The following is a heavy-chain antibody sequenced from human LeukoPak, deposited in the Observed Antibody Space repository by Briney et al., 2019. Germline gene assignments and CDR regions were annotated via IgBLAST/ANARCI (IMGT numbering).Heavy chain of an antibody. CDR2: ISGSGGST. Sequence: GGSLRLSCAASGFTVRSKYMSWVRQAPGKGLEWVSGISGSGGSTYYADAVKGRFTISRDNSKNTLYLQMNSLRAEDTAVYYCATDRGIVVVPAAILEYWGQGTMVTVSS. CDR3: ATDRGIVVVPAAILEY. CDR1: GFTVRSKY. J-gene: IGHJ4*02. V-gene: IGHV3-23*01. D-gene: IGHD2-2*01.